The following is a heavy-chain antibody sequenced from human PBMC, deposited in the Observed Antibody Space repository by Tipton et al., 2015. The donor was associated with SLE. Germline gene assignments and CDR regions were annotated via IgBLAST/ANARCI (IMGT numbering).Heavy chain of an antibody. D-gene: IGHD5-18*01. Sequence: QSGAEVKKPGASVKVSCKASGYTFTSYYMHWVRQAPGQGLEWMGIINPSGGSTSYAQKFQGRVTMTRDTSTSTVYMELSSLRSEDTAVYYCARAGLWPTRRYYYYGMDVWGQGTTVTVSS. CDR3: ARAGLWPTRRYYYYGMDV. CDR1: GYTFTSYY. CDR2: INPSGGST. V-gene: IGHV1-46*01. J-gene: IGHJ6*02.